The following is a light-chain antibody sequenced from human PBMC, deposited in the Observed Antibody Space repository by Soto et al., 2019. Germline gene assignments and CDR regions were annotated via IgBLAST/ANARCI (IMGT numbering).Light chain of an antibody. V-gene: IGLV8-61*01. J-gene: IGLJ2*01. Sequence: QTVVTQEPSFSVSPGGTVTLTCGLSSGSVSTSYYPSWYQQTPGQAPRTLIYSTNSRFSGVPDHFSGSILGNKAALTITGAQADDESDYYCVLYMGSGISVFGGGTKLTVL. CDR2: STN. CDR1: SGSVSTSYY. CDR3: VLYMGSGISV.